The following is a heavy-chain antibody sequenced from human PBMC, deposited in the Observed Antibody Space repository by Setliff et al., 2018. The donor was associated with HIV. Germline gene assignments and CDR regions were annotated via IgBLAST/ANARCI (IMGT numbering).Heavy chain of an antibody. CDR1: GFTFDDYG. Sequence: GGSLRLSCAASGFTFDDYGMSWVRQAPGKGLEWVSGINWNGGSTGYADSVKGRFTISRDNVKNSLYLLMNSLRAEDTAVYYCARGRYSSSRWDLSYMDVWGKGTTVTVSS. J-gene: IGHJ6*03. CDR2: INWNGGST. CDR3: ARGRYSSSRWDLSYMDV. D-gene: IGHD6-6*01. V-gene: IGHV3-20*04.